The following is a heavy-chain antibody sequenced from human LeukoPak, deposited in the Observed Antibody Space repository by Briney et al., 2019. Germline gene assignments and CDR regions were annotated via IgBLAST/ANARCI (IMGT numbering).Heavy chain of an antibody. V-gene: IGHV4-59*01. Sequence: SETLSLTCTVSGGSISSYYWSWIRQPPGKGLEWIGYIYYSGSTNYNPSLKSRVTISVDTSKNQFSLKLSSVTAADTAVYYCARVGALYGMDVWGQGTTVTVSS. J-gene: IGHJ6*02. CDR3: ARVGALYGMDV. CDR2: IYYSGST. D-gene: IGHD3-16*01. CDR1: GGSISSYY.